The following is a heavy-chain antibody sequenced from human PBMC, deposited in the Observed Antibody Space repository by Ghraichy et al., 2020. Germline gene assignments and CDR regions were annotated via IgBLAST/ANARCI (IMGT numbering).Heavy chain of an antibody. CDR3: ARERDGYSGYDSHYGMDV. CDR1: GGTFSSYA. J-gene: IGHJ6*02. Sequence: SVKVSCKASGGTFSSYAISWVRQAPGQGLEWMGGIIPIFGTANYAQKFQGRVTITADKSTSTAYMELSSLRSEDTAVYYCARERDGYSGYDSHYGMDVWGQGTTVTVSS. CDR2: IIPIFGTA. V-gene: IGHV1-69*06. D-gene: IGHD5-12*01.